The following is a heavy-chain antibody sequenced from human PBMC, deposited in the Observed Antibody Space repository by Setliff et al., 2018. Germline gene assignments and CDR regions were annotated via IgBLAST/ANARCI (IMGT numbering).Heavy chain of an antibody. Sequence: GGSLRLSCAASGFTFSSYSMNWVRQAPGKGLEWVSYISSSSITYTDSVKGRFTTSRDNAKDTLYLQMNSLRAEDTAVYYCAKGGIGSFDYWGQGTLVTVS. V-gene: IGHV3-21*05. D-gene: IGHD2-15*01. CDR3: AKGGIGSFDY. J-gene: IGHJ4*02. CDR2: ISSSSI. CDR1: GFTFSSYS.